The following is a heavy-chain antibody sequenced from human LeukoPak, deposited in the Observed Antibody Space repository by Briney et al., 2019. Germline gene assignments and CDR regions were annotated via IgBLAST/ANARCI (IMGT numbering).Heavy chain of an antibody. V-gene: IGHV4-34*01. J-gene: IGHJ4*02. D-gene: IGHD3-22*01. CDR2: INHCGST. CDR1: GGSFSGYY. CDR3: ARNRNYYDSSDTNDY. Sequence: SETLSLTCAVYGGSFSGYYWSWIRQPPGKGLEWIGEINHCGSTNYNTSLKSRVPISVDTSKNQCSLKLSSVTAADTAVYYCARNRNYYDSSDTNDYWGQGTLVTVSS.